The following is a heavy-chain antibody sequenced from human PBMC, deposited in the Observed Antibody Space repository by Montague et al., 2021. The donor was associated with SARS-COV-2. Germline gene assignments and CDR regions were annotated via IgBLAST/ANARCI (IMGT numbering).Heavy chain of an antibody. Sequence: SETLSLTCSVSGDSLNKNPYYWGWVRQPPGKGLEWIGSVWYSGFTYSNPSLGSRVAVSIDTSRNQFSVELRSVVANDTAVYYCARHVGSYNTGLQYWGRGSLVTVAS. J-gene: IGHJ4*01. CDR1: GDSLNKNPYY. D-gene: IGHD1-14*01. V-gene: IGHV4-39*01. CDR3: ARHVGSYNTGLQY. CDR2: VWYSGFT.